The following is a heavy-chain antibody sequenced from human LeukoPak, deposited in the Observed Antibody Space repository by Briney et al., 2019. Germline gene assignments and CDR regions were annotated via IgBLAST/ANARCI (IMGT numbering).Heavy chain of an antibody. V-gene: IGHV3-53*04. Sequence: PGGSLRLSCAASGFTVSSNYMSWVRQAPGKGLEWVSVIYSGGSTYYADSVKGRFTISRHNSKNTLYLQMNSLRAEDTAVYYCARDSRGPDYYGSGSYYGVDVWGQGTTVTVSS. CDR2: IYSGGST. CDR1: GFTVSSNY. D-gene: IGHD3-10*01. J-gene: IGHJ6*02. CDR3: ARDSRGPDYYGSGSYYGVDV.